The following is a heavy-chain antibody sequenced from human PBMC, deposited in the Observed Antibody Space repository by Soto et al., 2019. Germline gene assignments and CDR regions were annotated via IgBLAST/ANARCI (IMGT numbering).Heavy chain of an antibody. CDR3: ARGSGSSGKKYFQH. CDR1: GGSFSGYY. CDR2: INHSGST. V-gene: IGHV4-34*01. D-gene: IGHD6-19*01. Sequence: SETLSLTCAVYGGSFSGYYWSWIRQPPGKGLEWIGEINHSGSTNYNPSLKSRVTISVDTSKNQFSLKLSSVTAADTAVYYCARGSGSSGKKYFQHWGQGTLVTVSS. J-gene: IGHJ1*01.